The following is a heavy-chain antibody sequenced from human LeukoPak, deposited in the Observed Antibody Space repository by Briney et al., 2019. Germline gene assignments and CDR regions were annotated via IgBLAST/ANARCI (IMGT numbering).Heavy chain of an antibody. CDR2: IYTSGST. CDR3: ARDSKQGYDTSGLYY. Sequence: PSETLSLTCTVSGGSISSGSYYWSWIRQPAGKGLEWIGRIYTSGSTNYNPSLKSRVTISVDTSKNQFSLKLSSVTAADTAVYYCARDSKQGYDTSGLYYWGQGTLVTVSS. D-gene: IGHD3-22*01. CDR1: GGSISSGSYY. V-gene: IGHV4-61*02. J-gene: IGHJ4*02.